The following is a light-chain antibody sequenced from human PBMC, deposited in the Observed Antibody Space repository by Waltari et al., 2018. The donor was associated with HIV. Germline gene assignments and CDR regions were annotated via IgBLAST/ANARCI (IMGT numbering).Light chain of an antibody. J-gene: IGLJ2*01. V-gene: IGLV1-40*01. Sequence: QSALTQPPSVSGAPGQRATLSCYGSNSNIGAGFDVHWYQQVPGTAPRLLIYDNNNRPSGVPDRFSGSKSGTSASLAINGLQSEDEADYYCQSYDSRLSGSVVFGGGTKVTVL. CDR3: QSYDSRLSGSVV. CDR2: DNN. CDR1: NSNIGAGFD.